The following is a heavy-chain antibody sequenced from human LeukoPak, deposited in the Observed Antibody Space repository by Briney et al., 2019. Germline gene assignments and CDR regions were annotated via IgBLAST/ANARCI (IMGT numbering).Heavy chain of an antibody. CDR2: ISAYNGNT. J-gene: IGHJ4*02. Sequence: GASVKVSCKASGYTFTGYYMHWVRQAPGQGLEWMGWISAYNGNTNYAQKLQGRVTMTTDTSTSTAYMELRSLRSDDTAVYYCARDGGSCYDYWGQGTLVTVSS. V-gene: IGHV1-18*04. CDR3: ARDGGSCYDY. CDR1: GYTFTGYY. D-gene: IGHD2-15*01.